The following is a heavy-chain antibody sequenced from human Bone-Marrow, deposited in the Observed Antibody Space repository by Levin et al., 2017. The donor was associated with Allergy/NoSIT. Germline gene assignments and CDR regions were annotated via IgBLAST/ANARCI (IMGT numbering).Heavy chain of an antibody. CDR1: GFTFSNHY. V-gene: IGHV3-11*01. CDR2: ISPSSSTI. Sequence: GESLKISCAASGFTFSNHYVSWLRQAPGKGPEWVSIISPSSSTIYYANSVKGRFTISRDNALNSLFLQMTRLRAEDTAVYFCAKEYDFWSGPDYWGQGTLVTVSS. CDR3: AKEYDFWSGPDY. J-gene: IGHJ4*02. D-gene: IGHD3-3*01.